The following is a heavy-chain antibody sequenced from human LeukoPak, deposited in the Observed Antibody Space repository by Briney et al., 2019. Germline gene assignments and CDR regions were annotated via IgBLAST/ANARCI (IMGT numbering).Heavy chain of an antibody. CDR2: ISWNSGSI. J-gene: IGHJ4*02. Sequence: GGSLRLSCAASGFTFDDYAMHWVRQAPGKGLEWVSCISWNSGSIGYADSVKGRFTISRDNAKNSLYLQMNSLRAEDTALYYCAKERNSSSWYFDYWGRGTLVTVSS. D-gene: IGHD6-13*01. V-gene: IGHV3-9*01. CDR1: GFTFDDYA. CDR3: AKERNSSSWYFDY.